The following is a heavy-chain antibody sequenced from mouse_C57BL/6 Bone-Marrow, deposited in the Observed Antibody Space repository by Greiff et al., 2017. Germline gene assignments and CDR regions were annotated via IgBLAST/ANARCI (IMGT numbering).Heavy chain of an antibody. Sequence: VHVKQSGPELVKPGASVKISCKASGYSFTDYNMNWVKQSNGKSLEWIGVINPNYGTTSYNQKFKGKATLTVDQSSSTAYMQLNSLTSEDSAVYYCARLVVATDYFDYWGQGTTLTVSS. CDR2: INPNYGTT. CDR1: GYSFTDYN. V-gene: IGHV1-39*01. J-gene: IGHJ2*01. CDR3: ARLVVATDYFDY. D-gene: IGHD1-1*01.